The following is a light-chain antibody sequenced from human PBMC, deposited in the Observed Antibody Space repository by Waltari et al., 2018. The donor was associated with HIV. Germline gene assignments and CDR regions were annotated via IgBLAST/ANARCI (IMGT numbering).Light chain of an antibody. V-gene: IGKV4-1*01. CDR2: WAS. J-gene: IGKJ1*01. CDR1: QSVLYNSNSKNY. CDR3: HQYYTTPWA. Sequence: DIVLTQSPDSLAVSLGERATINCNASQSVLYNSNSKNYLSWYQQKPGQPPKLLIYWASTRESGVPDRFSGSGSGTDFTLTISGLQAEDVAVYYCHQYYTTPWAFGQGTKVEIK.